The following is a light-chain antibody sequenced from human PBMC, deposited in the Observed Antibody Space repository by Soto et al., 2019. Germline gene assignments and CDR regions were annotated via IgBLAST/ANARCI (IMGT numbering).Light chain of an antibody. CDR1: SSDVGGYNY. V-gene: IGLV2-14*01. Sequence: QSALTQPASVSGSPGQSITITCTGTSSDVGGYNYVSWYQHHPGKAPQLMINEVTNRPSGVSTRFSGSKSGNTASLTISGLQAEDEADYYCSSYTNSSTVIFGGGTKLTVL. CDR2: EVT. J-gene: IGLJ2*01. CDR3: SSYTNSSTVI.